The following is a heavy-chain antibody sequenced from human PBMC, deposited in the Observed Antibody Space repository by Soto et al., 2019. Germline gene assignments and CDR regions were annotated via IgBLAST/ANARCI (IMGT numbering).Heavy chain of an antibody. CDR3: ARDQRITIFGAVTGSYGMDV. D-gene: IGHD3-3*01. J-gene: IGHJ6*02. Sequence: SETLSLTCAVYGGSFSGYYWSWIRQPPGKGLEWIGEINHSGSTNYNPSLKSRVTISVDTSKNQFSLKLSSVTAADTAVYYCARDQRITIFGAVTGSYGMDVWGQGTTVTVSS. V-gene: IGHV4-34*01. CDR1: GGSFSGYY. CDR2: INHSGST.